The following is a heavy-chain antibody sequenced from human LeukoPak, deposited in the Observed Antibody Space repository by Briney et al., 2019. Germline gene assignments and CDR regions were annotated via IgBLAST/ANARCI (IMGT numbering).Heavy chain of an antibody. CDR2: IIPIFGTA. J-gene: IGHJ6*03. CDR1: GGTFSSYA. D-gene: IGHD3-10*01. V-gene: IGHV1-69*13. CDR3: ASIRSYYYYYMDV. Sequence: SVKVSCKASGGTFSSYAISWVREAPVQGLEWMGGIIPIFGTANYAQKFQGRVTITPDESTSTAYMELSSLRSEDTAVYYCASIRSYYYYYMDVWGKGTTVTVSS.